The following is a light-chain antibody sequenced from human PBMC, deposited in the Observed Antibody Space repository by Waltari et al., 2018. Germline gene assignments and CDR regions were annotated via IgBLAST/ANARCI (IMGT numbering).Light chain of an antibody. J-gene: IGLJ2*01. CDR2: KDS. CDR1: ALTKQY. CDR3: QSADSSGTCE. Sequence: SYELTQPPSVSVSPGQTARITCSGDALTKQYAYWYQQKPGQAPVLVIYKDSERPSGIPERFSGSSSGTTVTLTISGVQAEDEADYYCQSADSSGTCEFGGGTKLTVL. V-gene: IGLV3-25*03.